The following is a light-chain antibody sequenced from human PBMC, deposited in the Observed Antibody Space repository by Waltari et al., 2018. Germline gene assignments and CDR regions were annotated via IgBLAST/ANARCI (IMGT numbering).Light chain of an antibody. V-gene: IGKV3-15*01. J-gene: IGKJ2*01. Sequence: EVVLTQSPVTLSVSPGERATLSCRASRNVGTSLAWYQQKPGQAPRLLIYDTSPRATGFPARFSGSGSGTEFTLTISSLQSEDFGVYYCQQYNYWPPAYTFAQGTKLEIK. CDR2: DTS. CDR1: RNVGTS. CDR3: QQYNYWPPAYT.